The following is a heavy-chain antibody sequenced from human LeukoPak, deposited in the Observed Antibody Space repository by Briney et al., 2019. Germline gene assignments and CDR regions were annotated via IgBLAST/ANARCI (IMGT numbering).Heavy chain of an antibody. CDR1: GVSITTHY. V-gene: IGHV4-59*11. CDR3: ATIKSGYPFGYFDF. Sequence: PSETLSLTCTVSGVSITTHYWNWLRQPPGKELEWIAYMTDSETTKNNPSLKSRITLSADTSKNQFSLSLSSVTEADTAVYFCATIKSGYPFGYFDFWGQGILVTVSS. CDR2: MTDSETT. J-gene: IGHJ4*02. D-gene: IGHD5-18*01.